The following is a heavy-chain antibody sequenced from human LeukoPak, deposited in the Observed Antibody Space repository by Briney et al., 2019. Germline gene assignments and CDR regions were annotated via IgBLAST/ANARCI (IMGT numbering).Heavy chain of an antibody. CDR3: AKEDSSSYY. CDR1: GFTFSSYG. Sequence: GGSLRLSCAASGFTFSSYGMHWVRQAPGKGLEWVAVISYDGSNKYYADSVKGRFTISRDNSKNTLYLQMNSLRAEDTAVYYCAKEDSSSYYWGQGTLVTVSS. V-gene: IGHV3-30*18. CDR2: ISYDGSNK. D-gene: IGHD6-6*01. J-gene: IGHJ4*02.